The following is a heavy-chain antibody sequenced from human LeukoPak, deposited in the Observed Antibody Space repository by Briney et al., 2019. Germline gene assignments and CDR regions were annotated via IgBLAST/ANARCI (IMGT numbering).Heavy chain of an antibody. V-gene: IGHV4-38-2*02. CDR2: IYHSGST. CDR1: GYSISSGYY. J-gene: IGHJ3*02. Sequence: SETLSLTCSVSGYSISSGYYWGWIRQPPGKGLEWIGYIYHSGSTYYNPSLKSRVTISVDRSKNQFSLKLSSVTAADTAVYYCASESSTRHSFDIWGQGTMVTVSS. CDR3: ASESSTRHSFDI. D-gene: IGHD6-13*01.